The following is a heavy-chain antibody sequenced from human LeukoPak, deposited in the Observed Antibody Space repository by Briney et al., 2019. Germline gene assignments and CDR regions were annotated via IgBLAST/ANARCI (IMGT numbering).Heavy chain of an antibody. CDR3: ARAPVRYSSGWYDY. V-gene: IGHV3-23*01. D-gene: IGHD6-19*01. CDR2: ISGSGGST. J-gene: IGHJ4*02. CDR1: GFTFSSYA. Sequence: GGSLRLSCAASGFTFSSYAMSWVRQAPGKGLEWVSAISGSGGSTYYADSVKGRFTISRDNSKNTLYLQMNSLRAEDTAVYYCARAPVRYSSGWYDYWGQGTLVTVSS.